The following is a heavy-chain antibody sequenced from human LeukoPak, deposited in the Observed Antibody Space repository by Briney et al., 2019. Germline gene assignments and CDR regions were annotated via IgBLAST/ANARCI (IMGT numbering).Heavy chain of an antibody. V-gene: IGHV4-59*01. CDR3: ARGGNCSGGSCYSDRGWFDP. CDR2: IYYSGST. J-gene: IGHJ5*02. Sequence: SETLSLTCIVSGGSISNYYWSWIRQPPGKGLEYIGYIYYSGSTSYNPSLKSRVTISVDMSKSQFSLKLSSVTAADTAVYYCARGGNCSGGSCYSDRGWFDPWGQGTLVTVSS. CDR1: GGSISNYY. D-gene: IGHD2-15*01.